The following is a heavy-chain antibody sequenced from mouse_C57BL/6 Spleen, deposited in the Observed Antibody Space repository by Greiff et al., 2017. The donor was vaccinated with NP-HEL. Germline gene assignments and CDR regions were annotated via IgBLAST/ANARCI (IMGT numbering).Heavy chain of an antibody. CDR2: IWGEGST. J-gene: IGHJ2*01. CDR1: GFSLTSYG. V-gene: IGHV2-3*01. CDR3: ANRITSVVAFDY. D-gene: IGHD1-1*01. Sequence: VKLMESGPGLVAPSQSLSITCTVSGFSLTSYGVSWVRQPPGKGLEWLGVIWGEGSTNYHSALISRLSISKDNSKSQVFLKLNSLHTDDTATYYCANRITSVVAFDYWGQGTTLTVSS.